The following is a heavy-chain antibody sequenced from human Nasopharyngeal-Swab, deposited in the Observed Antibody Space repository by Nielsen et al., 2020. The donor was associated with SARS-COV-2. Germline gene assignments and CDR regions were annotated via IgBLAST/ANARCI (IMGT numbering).Heavy chain of an antibody. CDR2: INPSGGST. CDR3: ARDARIGYCSGGSCHFYYYYYMDV. CDR1: GYTFTSYY. Sequence: ASVKVSCKASGYTFTSYYMHWVRQAPGQGLEWMGIINPSGGSTIYAQKFQGRVTMTRDTSTSTVYMELSSLRSEDTAVYYCARDARIGYCSGGSCHFYYYYYMDVWGKWTTVTVSS. J-gene: IGHJ6*03. D-gene: IGHD2-15*01. V-gene: IGHV1-46*01.